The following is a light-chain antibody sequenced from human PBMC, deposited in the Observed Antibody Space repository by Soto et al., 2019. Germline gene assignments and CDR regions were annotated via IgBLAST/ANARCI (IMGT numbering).Light chain of an antibody. CDR2: DVS. Sequence: QSALTQPASVSGSPGQSITISCTGTSSDVGGYNYVSWYQQYPGKAPKLMIYDVSNRPSGVSNRFSGSKSGNTASLTISGLQAEDEADYYCRSYTTYITPVFGTGTKVTVL. V-gene: IGLV2-14*01. J-gene: IGLJ1*01. CDR3: RSYTTYITPV. CDR1: SSDVGGYNY.